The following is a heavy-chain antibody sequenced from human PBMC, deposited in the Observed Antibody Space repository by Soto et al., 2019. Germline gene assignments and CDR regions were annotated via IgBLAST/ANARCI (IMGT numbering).Heavy chain of an antibody. Sequence: EVQLVESGGGLVQPGGSLRLSCAASGFTFSDHYMDWVRQAPGKGLEWVARSRNRVNSHTTEYAASVKGRFTISRDESKSSLYLQMNSLKIEDTAVYYCTRSLLGGAPSYTCHSMDVWGQGTTVTVSS. D-gene: IGHD1-26*01. V-gene: IGHV3-72*01. CDR2: SRNRVNSHTT. CDR1: GFTFSDHY. CDR3: TRSLLGGAPSYTCHSMDV. J-gene: IGHJ6*01.